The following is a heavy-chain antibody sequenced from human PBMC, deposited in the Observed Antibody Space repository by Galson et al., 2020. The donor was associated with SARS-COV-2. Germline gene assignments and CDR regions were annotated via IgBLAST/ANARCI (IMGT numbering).Heavy chain of an antibody. J-gene: IGHJ6*01. V-gene: IGHV1-46*01. CDR3: ARGEDSSGWFPLLPSYGGMYV. CDR2: INPSGGST. CDR1: GYTFTSYY. D-gene: IGHD6-19*01. Sequence: GASVKVSCKASGYTFTSYYMHWVRQAPGQGLEWMGIINPSGGSTSYAQKFQGRVTMTRDTSTSTVYMGLSSLRSEDTAVYYCARGEDSSGWFPLLPSYGGMYVWGQVTTVTFCS.